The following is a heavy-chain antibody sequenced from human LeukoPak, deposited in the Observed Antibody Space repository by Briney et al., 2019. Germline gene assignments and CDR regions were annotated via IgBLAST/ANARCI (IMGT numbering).Heavy chain of an antibody. CDR3: ATGRLYYDRRGYYENDASDL. CDR2: FDPEHGET. D-gene: IGHD3-22*01. V-gene: IGHV1-24*01. Sequence: ASVKVSCKVSTYTLTELSIHWVRQAPGKGLEWMGGFDPEHGETIYAQKFQGRVIMTEDTSTDTAYMELSGLRSEDTAVYYCATGRLYYDRRGYYENDASDLWGHGTRVTVTS. CDR1: TYTLTELS. J-gene: IGHJ3*01.